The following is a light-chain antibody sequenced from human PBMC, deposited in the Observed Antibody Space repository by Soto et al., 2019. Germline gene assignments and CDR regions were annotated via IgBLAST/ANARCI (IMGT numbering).Light chain of an antibody. V-gene: IGKV1-5*03. CDR1: QSISNW. J-gene: IGKJ2*01. CDR2: KAS. CDR3: QHYKTYPYT. Sequence: DIQMTQSPSTLSASVGDRVTITCRASQSISNWLAWYQQKAGKAPKLLIQKASSLVSGVPSRFSGSASGTEFTLTISSLQPDDFATYYCQHYKTYPYTFGQGTKLEIK.